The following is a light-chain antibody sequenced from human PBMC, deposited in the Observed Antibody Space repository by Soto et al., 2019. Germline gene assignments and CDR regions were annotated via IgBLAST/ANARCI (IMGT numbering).Light chain of an antibody. V-gene: IGKV1-39*01. CDR3: QQSCSTPG. J-gene: IGKJ1*01. Sequence: DIQMTQSPSSLSASVGDRVTITCRASQSISSYLNWYQQKPGKAPKLLIYAASSLQIGVPSRFSGSRSGTDFTLTISSLQPEEVAPYYCQQSCSTPGFGQGTKVEGK. CDR2: AAS. CDR1: QSISSY.